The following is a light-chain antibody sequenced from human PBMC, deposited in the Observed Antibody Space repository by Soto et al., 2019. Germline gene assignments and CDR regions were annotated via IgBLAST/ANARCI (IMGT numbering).Light chain of an antibody. CDR1: SSDVGDNY. Sequence: QSALTQPPSASGSPGQSVTISCTGTSSDVGDNYVSWYQQHPGKAPKLMIYEVSKRPSGVPDRFSGSKSGNTASLTVSGLQVEDEADYYCSSFEASNNLLFGGGTKVTVL. J-gene: IGLJ2*01. CDR2: EVS. V-gene: IGLV2-8*01. CDR3: SSFEASNNLL.